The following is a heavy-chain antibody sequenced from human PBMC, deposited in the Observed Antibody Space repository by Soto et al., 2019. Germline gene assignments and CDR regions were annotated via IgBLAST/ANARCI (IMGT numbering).Heavy chain of an antibody. V-gene: IGHV1-2*04. J-gene: IGHJ6*02. D-gene: IGHD3-3*01. CDR1: GYTFTGYY. CDR3: ARDGLNYEAWGCYYYGMDF. CDR2: INPNSGGT. Sequence: ASVKVSCKASGYTFTGYYMHWVRQAPGQGLEWMGWINPNSGGTNYAQKFQGWVTMTRDTSISTAYMELSRLRSDDTAVYYCARDGLNYEAWGCYYYGMDFWGQGTTITVSS.